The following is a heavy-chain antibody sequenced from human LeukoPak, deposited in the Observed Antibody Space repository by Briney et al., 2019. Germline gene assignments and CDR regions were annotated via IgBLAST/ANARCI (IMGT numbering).Heavy chain of an antibody. Sequence: GGSLRLSCAASGFTFSHYGMHWVRQAPGRGLEWVAVIWNDGSNKYYADSVKGRFTISRDNSQNTVDLHMNSLRAEDTAVYYCANDAQRGFDYSNSLEYWGQGTLVTVSS. CDR3: ANDAQRGFDYSNSLEY. CDR2: IWNDGSNK. D-gene: IGHD4-11*01. CDR1: GFTFSHYG. V-gene: IGHV3-33*06. J-gene: IGHJ4*02.